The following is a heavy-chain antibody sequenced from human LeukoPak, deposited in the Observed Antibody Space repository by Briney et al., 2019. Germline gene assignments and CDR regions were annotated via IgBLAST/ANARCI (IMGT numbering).Heavy chain of an antibody. J-gene: IGHJ4*02. CDR2: IIPIFGIA. CDR3: ARGRYYYDSSGYYYVDDDY. D-gene: IGHD3-22*01. V-gene: IGHV1-69*04. Sequence: SVKVSCKASGGTFSSYAISWVRQAPGQGLEWMGRIIPIFGIANYAQKFQGRVTITADKSMSTAYMELSSLRSEDTAVYYCARGRYYYDSSGYYYVDDDYWGQGTLVTVSS. CDR1: GGTFSSYA.